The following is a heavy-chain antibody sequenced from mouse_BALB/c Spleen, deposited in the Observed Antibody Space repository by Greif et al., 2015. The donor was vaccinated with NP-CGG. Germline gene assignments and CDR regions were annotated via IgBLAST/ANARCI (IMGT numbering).Heavy chain of an antibody. D-gene: IGHD2-14*01. V-gene: IGHV5-9-4*01. Sequence: EVKLQESGGGLVKPGGSLKLSCAASGFTFSSHAMSWVRQSPEKRLEWVAEISSGGSYTYYPDTVTGRFTISRDNAKNTLYLEMSSLRSEDTAMYYCASGGYRYEDAMDYWGQGTSVTVSS. J-gene: IGHJ4*01. CDR1: GFTFSSHA. CDR3: ASGGYRYEDAMDY. CDR2: ISSGGSYT.